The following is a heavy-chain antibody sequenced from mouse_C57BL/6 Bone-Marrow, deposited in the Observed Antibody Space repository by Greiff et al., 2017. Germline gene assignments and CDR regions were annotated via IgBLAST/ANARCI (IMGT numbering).Heavy chain of an antibody. Sequence: EVKLQESGPGLAKPSQTLSLTCSVSGYSITSDYWNWIRKFPGNKLEYMGNISYSGSTNYNPSHKSRISIARDTSKNQYYLRLDYMTTEDTATYDCARSCGGYYLYYAMDYWGQGTSVTVSS. J-gene: IGHJ4*01. V-gene: IGHV3-8*01. D-gene: IGHD2-3*01. CDR1: GYSITSDY. CDR3: ARSCGGYYLYYAMDY. CDR2: ISYSGST.